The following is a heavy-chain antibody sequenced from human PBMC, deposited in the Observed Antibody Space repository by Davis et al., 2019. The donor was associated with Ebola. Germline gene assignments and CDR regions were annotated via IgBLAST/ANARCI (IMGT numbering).Heavy chain of an antibody. CDR2: IYDSGRT. J-gene: IGHJ4*02. Sequence: PSETLSLTCTVSGGSISSHYWSWIRQPPGKGLEWIGFIYDSGRTNYNPSLKSRVTISADTSKNQFSLRLNSVTAADTAMYFCAERGGSVWGQGTLVTVSS. CDR3: AERGGSV. CDR1: GGSISSHY. D-gene: IGHD3-16*01. V-gene: IGHV4-59*11.